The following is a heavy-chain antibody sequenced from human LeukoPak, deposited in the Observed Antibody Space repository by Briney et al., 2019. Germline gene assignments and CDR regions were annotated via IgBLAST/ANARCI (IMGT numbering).Heavy chain of an antibody. J-gene: IGHJ5*02. CDR3: ARESTSSLNFVVVVAAPGIWFDP. V-gene: IGHV1-46*01. D-gene: IGHD2-15*01. Sequence: ASVKVSCKAFGYTFTNYYMHWVRQAPGQGLEWMGLINPSGHWTSYAQKFQGRVTLTRDVSTSTDYLELSSLRSEDTAVYYCARESTSSLNFVVVVAAPGIWFDPWGQGTLVTVSS. CDR1: GYTFTNYY. CDR2: INPSGHWT.